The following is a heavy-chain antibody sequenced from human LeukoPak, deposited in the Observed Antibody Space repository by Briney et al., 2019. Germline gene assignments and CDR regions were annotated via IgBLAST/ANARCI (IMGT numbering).Heavy chain of an antibody. V-gene: IGHV1-18*01. CDR1: GYTFTSYG. CDR3: ARDKDMGAVAGTFDY. J-gene: IGHJ4*02. CDR2: ISAYNDHT. Sequence: GASVKVSCKASGYTFTSYGITWVRQAPGQGLEWMGWISAYNDHTNYAQNLQGRVTLTTDTSTSTAYMELRSLRSDDTAVYYCARDKDMGAVAGTFDYWGQGTMVTVSS. D-gene: IGHD6-19*01.